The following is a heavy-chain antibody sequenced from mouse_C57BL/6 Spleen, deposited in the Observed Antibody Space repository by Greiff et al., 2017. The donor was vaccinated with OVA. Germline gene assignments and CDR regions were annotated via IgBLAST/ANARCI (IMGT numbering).Heavy chain of an antibody. D-gene: IGHD1-1*01. CDR1: GYTFTDYN. CDR3: ARGYYGSHDY. J-gene: IGHJ2*01. CDR2: INPNNGGT. Sequence: VQLQQSGPELVKPGASVKMSCTASGYTFTDYNMHWVKQSHGKSLEWIGYINPNNGGTSYNQKFKGKATLTVNKSSSTAYMELRSLTSEESAVYYCARGYYGSHDYWGQGTTLTVSS. V-gene: IGHV1-22*01.